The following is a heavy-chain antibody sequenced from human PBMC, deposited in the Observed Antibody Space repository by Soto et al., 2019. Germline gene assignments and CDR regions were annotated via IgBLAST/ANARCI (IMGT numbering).Heavy chain of an antibody. Sequence: GASVKVSCKASGYTFTTYGISWVRQAPGQGLEWMGWISPYNGNTNYAQKLQGRVTMTTDTSTSTAYMELRSLRSDDTAVYYCARADMVRGVINYYYFAMDVWGQGTTVTVSS. CDR1: GYTFTTYG. CDR2: ISPYNGNT. V-gene: IGHV1-18*01. CDR3: ARADMVRGVINYYYFAMDV. D-gene: IGHD3-10*01. J-gene: IGHJ6*02.